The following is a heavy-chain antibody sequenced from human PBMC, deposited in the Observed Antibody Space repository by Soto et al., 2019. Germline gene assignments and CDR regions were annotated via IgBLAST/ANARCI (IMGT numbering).Heavy chain of an antibody. CDR3: ARDSAAGTTLSYDAFDI. V-gene: IGHV3-48*01. J-gene: IGHJ3*02. CDR2: ISSSSSTI. Sequence: GGSLRLSCAASGFTFSSYSMNWVRQAPGKGLEWVSYISSSSSTIYYADSVKGRFTISRDNAKNSLYLQMNSLRAEDTAVYYCARDSAAGTTLSYDAFDIWGQGTMVTVSS. CDR1: GFTFSSYS. D-gene: IGHD1-7*01.